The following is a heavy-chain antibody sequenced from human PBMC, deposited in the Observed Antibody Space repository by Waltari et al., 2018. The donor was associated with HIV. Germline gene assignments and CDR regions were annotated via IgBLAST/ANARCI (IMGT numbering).Heavy chain of an antibody. V-gene: IGHV1-69*12. Sequence: QVQLVQSGAEVKKPGSSVKVSCKASRDTFNTYAISWVRQAPGQGLEWMGGIIPFFDTTNYAQKFQGRVTLTADESTSTAYMELTNLRSEDTAVYYCAREARRSGPNWFDPWGQGTLVTVSS. CDR1: RDTFNTYA. D-gene: IGHD2-15*01. J-gene: IGHJ5*02. CDR3: AREARRSGPNWFDP. CDR2: IIPFFDTT.